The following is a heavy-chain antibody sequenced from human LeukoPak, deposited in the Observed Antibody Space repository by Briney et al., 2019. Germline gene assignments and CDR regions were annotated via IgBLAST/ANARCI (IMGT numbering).Heavy chain of an antibody. CDR3: ARDRCPDYGDTSPCFDY. Sequence: PSETLSLTCTVSGGSISGYYWSWIRQPAGNGLEWIGRIYTSGSTHYNSSLKGRVTMSVDTSKNQFSLKVRSVTAADTAVYYCARDRCPDYGDTSPCFDYWGQGTLVTVSS. CDR1: GGSISGYY. V-gene: IGHV4-4*07. D-gene: IGHD4/OR15-4a*01. CDR2: IYTSGST. J-gene: IGHJ4*02.